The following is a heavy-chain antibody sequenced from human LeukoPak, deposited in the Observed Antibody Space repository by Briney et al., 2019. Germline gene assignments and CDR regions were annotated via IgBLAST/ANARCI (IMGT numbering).Heavy chain of an antibody. J-gene: IGHJ4*02. V-gene: IGHV3-23*01. CDR3: AKRVRYGSGNYHFDH. CDR2: ISDGGSST. CDR1: EFTFSTYG. Sequence: GGSLRLSCAASEFTFSTYGMSWVRQAPGKGLEWVSAISDGGSSTYYADSVKGRFTISRDNSKNTLYLQMNSLTAEDTAVYYCAKRVRYGSGNYHFDHWGQGTLVTVSS. D-gene: IGHD3-10*01.